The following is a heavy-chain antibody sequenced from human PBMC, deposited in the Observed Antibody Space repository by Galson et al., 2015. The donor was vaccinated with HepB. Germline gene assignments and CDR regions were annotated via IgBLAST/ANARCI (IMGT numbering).Heavy chain of an antibody. V-gene: IGHV3-30*18. Sequence: SLRLSCAASGFTFSSYGMHWVRQAPGKGLEWVAVISFDGSNKYYADSVKGRFTISRDNSKNTLYLQMNSLRAEDTAVYYCAKDGCSSTSCYLVGALDYWGQGTLVTVSS. CDR1: GFTFSSYG. CDR2: ISFDGSNK. D-gene: IGHD2-2*01. J-gene: IGHJ4*02. CDR3: AKDGCSSTSCYLVGALDY.